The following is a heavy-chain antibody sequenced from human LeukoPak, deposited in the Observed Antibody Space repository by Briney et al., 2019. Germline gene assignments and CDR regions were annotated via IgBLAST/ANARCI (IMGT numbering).Heavy chain of an antibody. D-gene: IGHD3-10*01. V-gene: IGHV3-66*01. CDR3: ARVPWGSSYGSGSYYCFDP. J-gene: IGHJ5*02. Sequence: GGSLRLSCAASGFTVSSNYMSWVRQAPGKGLEWVSVIFSGGSTYYADSVKGRFTISRDNSKNTLYLQMNSLRDEDTAVYYCARVPWGSSYGSGSYYCFDPWGQGTLVTVSS. CDR2: IFSGGST. CDR1: GFTVSSNY.